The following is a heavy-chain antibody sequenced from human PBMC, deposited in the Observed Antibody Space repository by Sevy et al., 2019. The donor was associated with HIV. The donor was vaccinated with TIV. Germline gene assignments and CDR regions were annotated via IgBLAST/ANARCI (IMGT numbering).Heavy chain of an antibody. J-gene: IGHJ4*02. Sequence: KQSQTLSLTCAISGDSVSSNSAVWNWIRQSPSRGLEWLGRTYYRSKWYNDYAVSVKNRITINPDKSKNQFSLQLNSVTPVDTAVYYCARVIVYGLGSPAPFDYWVQGTLFTVSS. D-gene: IGHD3-10*01. CDR1: GDSVSSNSAV. CDR2: TYYRSKWYN. CDR3: ARVIVYGLGSPAPFDY. V-gene: IGHV6-1*01.